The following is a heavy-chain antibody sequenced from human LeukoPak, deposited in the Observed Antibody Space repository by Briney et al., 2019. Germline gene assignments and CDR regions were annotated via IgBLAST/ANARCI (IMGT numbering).Heavy chain of an antibody. D-gene: IGHD6-19*01. V-gene: IGHV1-69*13. CDR3: ARGVSRSGWYKANYYYYGMDV. J-gene: IGHJ6*02. CDR2: IIPIFGTA. Sequence: ASVKVSCEASGGTFSSYAISWVRQAPGQGLEWMGGIIPIFGTANYAQKFQGRVTITADESTSTAYMELSSLRSEDTAVYYCARGVSRSGWYKANYYYYGMDVWGQGTTVTVSS. CDR1: GGTFSSYA.